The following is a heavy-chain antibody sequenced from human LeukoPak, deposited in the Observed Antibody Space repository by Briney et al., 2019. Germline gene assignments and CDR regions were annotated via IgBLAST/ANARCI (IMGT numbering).Heavy chain of an antibody. CDR3: ARDRGSSSFFDY. Sequence: SETLSLTCTVSGGSISSYYWSWIRQPPGKGLEWIGYIYYSGSTNYNPSLKGRVTISVDTSKNQFSLKLSSVTAADTAVYYCARDRGSSSFFDYWGQGTLVTVSS. CDR2: IYYSGST. J-gene: IGHJ4*02. D-gene: IGHD6-6*01. V-gene: IGHV4-59*01. CDR1: GGSISSYY.